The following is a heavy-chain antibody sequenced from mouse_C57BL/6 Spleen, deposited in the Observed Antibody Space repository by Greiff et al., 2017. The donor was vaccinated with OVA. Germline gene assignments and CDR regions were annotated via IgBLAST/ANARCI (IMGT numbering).Heavy chain of an antibody. CDR3: ARWEITTVVAGAMDY. D-gene: IGHD1-1*01. J-gene: IGHJ4*01. CDR1: GYAFTNYL. CDR2: INPGSGGT. V-gene: IGHV1-54*01. Sequence: QVQLQQSGAELVRPGTSVKVSCKASGYAFTNYLIEWVKQRPGQGLEWIGVINPGSGGTNYNEKFKGKATLTADKSSSTAYMQLSSLTSEDSAVYFFARWEITTVVAGAMDYWGQGTSVTVSS.